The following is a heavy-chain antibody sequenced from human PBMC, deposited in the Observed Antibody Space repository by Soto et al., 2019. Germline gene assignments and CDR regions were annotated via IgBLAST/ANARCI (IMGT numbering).Heavy chain of an antibody. CDR1: GGSISSYY. V-gene: IGHV4-59*08. CDR2: IYYSGST. J-gene: IGHJ4*02. D-gene: IGHD5-18*01. CDR3: ASRGYSYGHSY. Sequence: SETLSLTCTVSGGSISSYYWSWIRQPPGKGLEWIGYIYYSGSTNYNPSLKSRVTISVDTSKNQFSLKLSSVTAADTAVYYCASRGYSYGHSYWGQGTLVTVSS.